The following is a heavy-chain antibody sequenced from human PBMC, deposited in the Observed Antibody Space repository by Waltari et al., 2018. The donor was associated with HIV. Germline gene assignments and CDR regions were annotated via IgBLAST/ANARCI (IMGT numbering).Heavy chain of an antibody. CDR2: MNPNRGNT. CDR3: AREESRSYYYGMDV. Sequence: QVQLVQSGAEVKKPGASVKVSCKASGYTFTSYDINWVRQATGQGLEWMGWMNPNRGNTGYAQKFQGRVTMTRNTAISTAYMELSSLRSEDTAVYYCAREESRSYYYGMDVWGQGTTVTVSS. V-gene: IGHV1-8*01. J-gene: IGHJ6*02. D-gene: IGHD2-2*01. CDR1: GYTFTSYD.